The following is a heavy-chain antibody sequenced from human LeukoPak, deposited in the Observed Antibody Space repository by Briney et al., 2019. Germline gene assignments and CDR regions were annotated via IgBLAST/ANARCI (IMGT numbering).Heavy chain of an antibody. CDR1: GGSVSSGSYY. D-gene: IGHD3-10*01. CDR2: IYYSGST. J-gene: IGHJ5*02. Sequence: PSETLSLTCTVSGGSVSSGSYYWSWIRQPPGKGLEWIGYIYYSGSTNYNPSLKSRVTISVDTSKNQFSLKLSSVTAADTAVYYCARDRGPLRKGAWFDPWGQGTLVTVSS. V-gene: IGHV4-61*01. CDR3: ARDRGPLRKGAWFDP.